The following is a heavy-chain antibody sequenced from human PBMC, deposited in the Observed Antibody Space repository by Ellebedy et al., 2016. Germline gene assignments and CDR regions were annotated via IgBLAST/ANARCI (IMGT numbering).Heavy chain of an antibody. V-gene: IGHV4-34*01. CDR2: INHSGST. CDR3: ARELSSSWYGGPTYYFDY. CDR1: GGSFSGYY. J-gene: IGHJ4*02. D-gene: IGHD6-13*01. Sequence: SETLSLTXGVYGGSFSGYYWSWIRQSPGKGLEWIGEINHSGSTNYNPSLKSRVSMSIDTSQKQFSLKLSSVTAADTAVYYCARELSSSWYGGPTYYFDYWGQGTLVTVSS.